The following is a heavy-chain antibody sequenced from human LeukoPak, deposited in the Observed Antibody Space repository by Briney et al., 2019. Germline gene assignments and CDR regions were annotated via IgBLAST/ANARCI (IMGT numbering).Heavy chain of an antibody. Sequence: ASVKVSCKASGYTFTAYYLHWVRQAPGQGLEWMGWINPNSGGTNYAQKFQGRVTMTRDTSISTAYMELSRLRSDDTAVYYCASGGMATIKGAFDYWGQGTLVTVSS. D-gene: IGHD5-24*01. CDR2: INPNSGGT. CDR3: ASGGMATIKGAFDY. J-gene: IGHJ4*02. V-gene: IGHV1-2*02. CDR1: GYTFTAYY.